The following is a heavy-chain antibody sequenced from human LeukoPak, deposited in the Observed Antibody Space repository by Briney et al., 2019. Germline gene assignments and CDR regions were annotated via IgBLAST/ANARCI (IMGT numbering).Heavy chain of an antibody. CDR2: IKSETDGGAT. Sequence: GGSLRLSCAASGFTFSYAWMSWVRQAPGKGLEWVGRIKSETDGGATEYTAPVKDRFTISRDDSKSTLYLQMNSLITEDTAVYYCTTVLWFGSTRRDYWGQGTLVTVSS. D-gene: IGHD3-10*01. CDR3: TTVLWFGSTRRDY. J-gene: IGHJ4*02. V-gene: IGHV3-15*01. CDR1: GFTFSYAW.